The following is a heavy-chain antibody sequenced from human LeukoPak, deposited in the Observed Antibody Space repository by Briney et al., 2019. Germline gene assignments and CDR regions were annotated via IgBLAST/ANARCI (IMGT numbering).Heavy chain of an antibody. V-gene: IGHV4-34*01. CDR3: ARGRGYSYGPIDY. D-gene: IGHD5-18*01. CDR1: GGSFSGYY. Sequence: SETLSLICAVYGGSFSGYYWSWIRQPPGKGLEWIGEINHSGSTNYNPSLKSRVTISVDTSKNQFSLKLSSVTAADTAVYYCARGRGYSYGPIDYWGQGTLVTVSS. CDR2: INHSGST. J-gene: IGHJ4*02.